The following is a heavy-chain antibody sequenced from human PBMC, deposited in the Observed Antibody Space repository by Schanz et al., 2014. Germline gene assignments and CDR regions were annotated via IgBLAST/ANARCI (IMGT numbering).Heavy chain of an antibody. D-gene: IGHD2-15*01. Sequence: EVHLVESGGGLVQPGGSLRLSCAASGITFSSHSFNWVRQAPGKGLEWISYITYNGGTIYYADSVKGRFTISRDNAKNSLFLQMNSLRAEYTAVYYCARDFLLEQLGYSHYYYAMDVWGQGTTVTVSS. CDR1: GITFSSHS. CDR2: ITYNGGTI. V-gene: IGHV3-48*01. J-gene: IGHJ6*02. CDR3: ARDFLLEQLGYSHYYYAMDV.